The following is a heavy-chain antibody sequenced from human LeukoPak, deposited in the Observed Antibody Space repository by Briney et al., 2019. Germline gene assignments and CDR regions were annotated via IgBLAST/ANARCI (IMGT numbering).Heavy chain of an antibody. Sequence: SVKVSCKASGGTFSSYAISWVRQAPGQGLEWMGRIIPTLGIANYAQKFQGRVTITADKSTSTAYMELSSLRSEDTAVYYCARDLGIAAAGRFDYWGQGTLVTVSS. J-gene: IGHJ4*02. CDR3: ARDLGIAAAGRFDY. V-gene: IGHV1-69*04. D-gene: IGHD6-13*01. CDR2: IIPTLGIA. CDR1: GGTFSSYA.